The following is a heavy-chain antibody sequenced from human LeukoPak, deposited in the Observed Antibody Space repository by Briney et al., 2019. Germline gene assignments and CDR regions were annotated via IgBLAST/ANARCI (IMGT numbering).Heavy chain of an antibody. D-gene: IGHD3-10*01. V-gene: IGHV4-34*04. CDR1: GGSFGGYY. Sequence: SETLSLTCAVEGGSFGGYYWSWIRQPPGKWLEWIGEINQSGSTNTNPSLKRRATISVDTSKNQFSLKLSSVTAADTAVYYCARGLYGSGGYFDYWGQGTLVTASS. J-gene: IGHJ4*02. CDR3: ARGLYGSGGYFDY. CDR2: INQSGST.